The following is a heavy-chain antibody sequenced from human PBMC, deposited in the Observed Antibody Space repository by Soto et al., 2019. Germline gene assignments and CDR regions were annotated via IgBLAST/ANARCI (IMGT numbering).Heavy chain of an antibody. D-gene: IGHD6-19*01. CDR1: GYSVSSNSAA. J-gene: IGHJ6*02. CDR3: ARDEGSGSYYYYYGMDV. CDR2: TYYRSKWYN. Sequence: SHTLSLTCAISGYSVSSNSAAWNLIRQSPSRGLEWLGRTYYRSKWYNDYAVSVKSRITINPDTSKNQFSLQLNSVTPEDTAVYYCARDEGSGSYYYYYGMDVWGQGTTVTVSS. V-gene: IGHV6-1*01.